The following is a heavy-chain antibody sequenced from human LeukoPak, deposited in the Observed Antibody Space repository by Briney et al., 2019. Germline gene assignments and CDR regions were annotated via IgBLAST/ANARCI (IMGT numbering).Heavy chain of an antibody. CDR2: INQDGSKK. V-gene: IGHV3-7*01. CDR1: GFIFSNYW. Sequence: PGGSLRLSCAASGFIFSNYWMSWVRQAPGKGLEWVGNINQDGSKKTYVGSVKGRFIISRDNAKKSLYLQMNSLRVEDTAVYYCAGPPQAGPFDYWGQGTLVTVSS. D-gene: IGHD6-19*01. CDR3: AGPPQAGPFDY. J-gene: IGHJ4*02.